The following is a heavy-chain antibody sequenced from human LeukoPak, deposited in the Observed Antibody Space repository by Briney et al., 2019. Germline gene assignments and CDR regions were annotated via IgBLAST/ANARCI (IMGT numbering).Heavy chain of an antibody. CDR3: ATGAVAGHDAFDI. J-gene: IGHJ3*02. CDR2: ISSSGSTT. D-gene: IGHD6-19*01. CDR1: GFTFSDYY. V-gene: IGHV3-11*01. Sequence: GGSLRLSCAASGFTFSDYYMSWIRQAPGTGLEWVSYISSSGSTTYYADSVKGRFTISRDNAKNSLYLQMNSLRAEDTAVYYCATGAVAGHDAFDIWGQGTMVTVSS.